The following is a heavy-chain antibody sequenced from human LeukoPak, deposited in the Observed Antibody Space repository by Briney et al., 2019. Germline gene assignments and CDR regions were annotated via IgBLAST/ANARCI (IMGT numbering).Heavy chain of an antibody. V-gene: IGHV3-48*04. CDR3: ARGAGLLDY. CDR2: ISSSSTTI. CDR1: GFTFSTYS. D-gene: IGHD6-19*01. Sequence: GGSLRLSCAASGFTFSTYSMNWVRQAPGKGLEWVSYISSSSTTINYADSVKGRFTISRDNAKNSLYLQMNSLRAEDTAVYYCARGAGLLDYWGQGTQVTVSS. J-gene: IGHJ4*02.